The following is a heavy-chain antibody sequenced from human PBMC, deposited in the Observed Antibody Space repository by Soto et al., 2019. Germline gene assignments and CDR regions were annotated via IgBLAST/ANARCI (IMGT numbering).Heavy chain of an antibody. V-gene: IGHV3-21*01. D-gene: IGHD3-10*01. Sequence: EVQLVESGGGLVMPGGSLRLSCIASGFSFSTYSMNWVRQAPGKGLEWVSSIRRSGDYPYYADSLKGRFTISRDNAKNSLALQMISLRAEDTTVYYCARSTSLGGMDVWGQGTTVTVSS. CDR3: ARSTSLGGMDV. J-gene: IGHJ6*02. CDR2: IRRSGDYP. CDR1: GFSFSTYS.